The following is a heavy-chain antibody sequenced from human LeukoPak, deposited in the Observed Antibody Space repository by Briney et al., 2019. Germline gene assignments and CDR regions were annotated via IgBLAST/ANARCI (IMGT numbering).Heavy chain of an antibody. V-gene: IGHV1-2*02. Sequence: ASVKVSCKASAYTFTAYYLHWVRQAPGQGFQWMGWLDPNNGDTEYAQKFQGRVTMTRDRSISTAYMDLGRLTSDDTAVYYCARRSRNGLDAFDIWAKGQWSPSLQ. CDR3: ARRSRNGLDAFDI. CDR1: AYTFTAYY. D-gene: IGHD1-14*01. CDR2: LDPNNGDT. J-gene: IGHJ3*02.